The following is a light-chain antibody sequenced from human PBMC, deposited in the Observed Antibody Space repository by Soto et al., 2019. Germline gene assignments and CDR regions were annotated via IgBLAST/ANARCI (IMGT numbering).Light chain of an antibody. V-gene: IGKV3D-20*02. J-gene: IGKJ5*01. CDR2: GAS. CDR1: QTITGTY. Sequence: EVVLTQIKGTLSLSPGERSALSCRASQTITGTYLAWYQQKPGQAPRLLIHGASTRTTGIPDRFSGGGSGTDFTLTIRSLEPEDFAIYYCQQRTNWPLTTFGHGTRLENK. CDR3: QQRTNWPLTT.